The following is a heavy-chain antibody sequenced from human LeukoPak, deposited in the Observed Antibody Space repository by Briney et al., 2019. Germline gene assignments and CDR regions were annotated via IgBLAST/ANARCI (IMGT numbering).Heavy chain of an antibody. Sequence: GSSVKVSCKASGGTFSSYAISWVRQAPGQGLEWMGWINPNSGGTNYAQKFQGRVTMTRDTSISTAYMELSRLRSDDTAVYYCARASFHSGRRSGYSHNWFDPWGQGTLVTVSS. J-gene: IGHJ5*02. CDR1: GGTFSSYA. V-gene: IGHV1-2*02. D-gene: IGHD3-3*01. CDR3: ARASFHSGRRSGYSHNWFDP. CDR2: INPNSGGT.